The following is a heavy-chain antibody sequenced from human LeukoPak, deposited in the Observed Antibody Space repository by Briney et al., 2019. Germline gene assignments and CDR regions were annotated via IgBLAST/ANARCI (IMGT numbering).Heavy chain of an antibody. CDR1: GFTFSSYV. D-gene: IGHD2-15*01. CDR3: AKARYCSGGSCYSDY. Sequence: GGSLRLSCAASGFTFSSYVMSWVRQAPGKGLEWVSGISGSGGSTYYADSVKGRFTISRDNSKNTLYLQMNSLRAEDTAVYYCAKARYCSGGSCYSDYWGQGTLVTVSS. V-gene: IGHV3-23*01. CDR2: ISGSGGST. J-gene: IGHJ4*02.